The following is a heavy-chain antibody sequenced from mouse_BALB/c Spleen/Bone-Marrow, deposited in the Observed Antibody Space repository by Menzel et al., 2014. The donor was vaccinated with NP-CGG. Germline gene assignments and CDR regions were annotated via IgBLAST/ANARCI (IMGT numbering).Heavy chain of an antibody. Sequence: VQLQQSGGDLEEPGGSLKLSCAASGFTFSSYGMSWVRQTPDKRLEWVATVGGGDSYTYYPDFVKGRFTISKDIAKKNVYLHMSSLKSEDTAMYYCAFITAIAYWGQGTLVTVSA. CDR1: GFTFSSYG. J-gene: IGHJ3*01. CDR2: VGGGDSYT. V-gene: IGHV5-6*01. CDR3: AFITAIAY. D-gene: IGHD1-1*01.